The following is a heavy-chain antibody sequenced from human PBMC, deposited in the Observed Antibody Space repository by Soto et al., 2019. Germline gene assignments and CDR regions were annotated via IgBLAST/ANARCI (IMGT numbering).Heavy chain of an antibody. CDR2: IYYSGST. J-gene: IGHJ6*02. CDR3: ARSYSGSYYSGMDV. CDR1: GCNISSYY. Sequence: SETLSLTCPVSGCNISSYYWSWIRQPPGKGLEWIGYIYYSGSTNYNPSLKSRVTISVDTSKNQFSLKLSSVTAADTAVYYCARSYSGSYYSGMDVWGQGTTVTVS. V-gene: IGHV4-59*01. D-gene: IGHD1-26*01.